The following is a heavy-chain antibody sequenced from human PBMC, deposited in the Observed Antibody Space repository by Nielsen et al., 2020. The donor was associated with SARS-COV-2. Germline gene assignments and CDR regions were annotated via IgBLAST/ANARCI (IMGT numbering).Heavy chain of an antibody. D-gene: IGHD3-3*01. CDR3: AKDLADSWSDDYSAYYSMDV. Sequence: GGSLRLSCAASGFIFTSHAMHWVRQAPGKGLEWVAVVSYDGRNQYYADSVRGRFTISRDNSKNTLYLQMNSLRGEDTAVYYCAKDLADSWSDDYSAYYSMDVWGKGTTVTVSS. CDR2: VSYDGRNQ. J-gene: IGHJ6*03. V-gene: IGHV3-30*18. CDR1: GFIFTSHA.